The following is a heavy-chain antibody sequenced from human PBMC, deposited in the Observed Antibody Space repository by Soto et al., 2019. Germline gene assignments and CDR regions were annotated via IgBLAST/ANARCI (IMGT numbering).Heavy chain of an antibody. V-gene: IGHV1-46*03. Sequence: ASVKVSCKASGYTFTSYYMHWVRQAPGQGLEWMGIINPSGGSTSYAQKFQGRVTMTRDTSTSTVYMELSSLRSEDTAVYYCARDLSVVGLPYYYGMDVWGQGTTVTVSS. CDR2: INPSGGST. CDR3: ARDLSVVGLPYYYGMDV. J-gene: IGHJ6*02. CDR1: GYTFTSYY. D-gene: IGHD4-17*01.